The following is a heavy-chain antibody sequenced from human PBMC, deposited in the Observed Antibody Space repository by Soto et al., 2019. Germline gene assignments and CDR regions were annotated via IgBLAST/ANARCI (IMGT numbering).Heavy chain of an antibody. CDR3: ARGGGSYYFDY. CDR1: GFTFSSYS. D-gene: IGHD2-15*01. Sequence: GGSLRLSCAASGFTFSSYSMNWVRQAPGKGLEWVSSISSSSYIYYADSVKGRFIISRDNAKNSLYLQMNSLRAEDTAVYYCARGGGSYYFDYWGQGTLVTVSS. J-gene: IGHJ4*02. V-gene: IGHV3-21*01. CDR2: ISSSSYI.